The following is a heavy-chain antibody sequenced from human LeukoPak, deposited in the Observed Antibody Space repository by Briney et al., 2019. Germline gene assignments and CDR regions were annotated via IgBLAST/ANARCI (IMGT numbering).Heavy chain of an antibody. V-gene: IGHV4-4*02. CDR3: ARVYSNIAAAATRAFDI. CDR2: ILHSGST. CDR1: GGSISSGNW. J-gene: IGHJ3*02. Sequence: SETLSLTCTVSGGSISSGNWWSWVRQPPGKGLEWIGEILHSGSTNYNPSLKSRVTISVDKSKNQFSLNLNSVTSADTAVYYCARVYSNIAAAATRAFDIWGQGTMVTVSS. D-gene: IGHD6-13*01.